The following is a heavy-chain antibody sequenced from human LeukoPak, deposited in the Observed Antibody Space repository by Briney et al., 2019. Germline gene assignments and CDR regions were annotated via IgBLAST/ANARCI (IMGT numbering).Heavy chain of an antibody. CDR2: INHSGST. J-gene: IGHJ5*02. V-gene: IGHV4-34*01. D-gene: IGHD6-13*01. CDR3: ARSGSSWYSPFTPNWFDP. Sequence: SETLSLTCAVYGGSFSGYYWSWIRQPPGKGLEWIGEINHSGSTNYNPSLKSRVTISVDTSKNQFSLKLSSVTAADTAVYYCARSGSSWYSPFTPNWFDPWGQGTLVTVSS. CDR1: GGSFSGYY.